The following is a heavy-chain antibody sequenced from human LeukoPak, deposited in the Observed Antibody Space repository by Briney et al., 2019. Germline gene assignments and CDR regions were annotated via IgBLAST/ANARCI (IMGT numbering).Heavy chain of an antibody. CDR2: ISSSGSTI. J-gene: IGHJ4*02. V-gene: IGHV3-48*03. Sequence: PGGSLRLSCAASGFTFSSYEMNWVRQAPGKGLEWVSYISSSGSTIYYADSVKGRFTISRDNAKNSPYLQMNSLRAEDTAVYYCARPYYYDSSGSPMRYWGQGTLVTVSS. D-gene: IGHD3-22*01. CDR3: ARPYYYDSSGSPMRY. CDR1: GFTFSSYE.